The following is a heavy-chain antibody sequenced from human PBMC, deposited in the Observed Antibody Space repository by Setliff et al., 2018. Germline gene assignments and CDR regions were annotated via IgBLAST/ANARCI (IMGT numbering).Heavy chain of an antibody. Sequence: ASVKVSCKASGYTFTSYAMHWVRQAPGQRLGWMGWINAGNGNTKYSQKFQGRVTITRDTSASTAYMELSSLRSEDTAVYYCARDRAYSSSWFLWFDPWGQGTLVTVSS. J-gene: IGHJ5*02. D-gene: IGHD6-13*01. CDR1: GYTFTSYA. V-gene: IGHV1-3*01. CDR3: ARDRAYSSSWFLWFDP. CDR2: INAGNGNT.